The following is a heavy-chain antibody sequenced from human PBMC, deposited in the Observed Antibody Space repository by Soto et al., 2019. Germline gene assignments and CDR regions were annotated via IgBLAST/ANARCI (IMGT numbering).Heavy chain of an antibody. J-gene: IGHJ4*02. CDR1: GFTFTNYA. Sequence: EVQLLESGGGLVQPGGSLRLSCAASGFTFTNYAMTWVRQAPGKGLEWVSISSGSGSGSSTNYADSVKGRFTISRDNSKNTLYLQMNSLRVEDTAVYYCAKDRDDYRNYVFDYWGQGTLVTVSS. CDR2: SSGSGSGSST. V-gene: IGHV3-23*01. CDR3: AKDRDDYRNYVFDY. D-gene: IGHD4-4*01.